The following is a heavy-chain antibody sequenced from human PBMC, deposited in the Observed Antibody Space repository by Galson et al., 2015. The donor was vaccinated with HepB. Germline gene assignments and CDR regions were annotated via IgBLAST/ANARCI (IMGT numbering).Heavy chain of an antibody. CDR1: GGTFSSYA. V-gene: IGHV1-69*05. CDR2: IIPIFGTA. Sequence: SVKVSCKASGGTFSSYAISWVRQAPGQGLEWMGGIIPIFGTANYAQKFQGRVTITTDESTSTAYMELSSLRSEDTAVYYCARDEVYYGSGSLLYYYYGMDVWGQGTTVTVSS. J-gene: IGHJ6*02. CDR3: ARDEVYYGSGSLLYYYYGMDV. D-gene: IGHD3-10*01.